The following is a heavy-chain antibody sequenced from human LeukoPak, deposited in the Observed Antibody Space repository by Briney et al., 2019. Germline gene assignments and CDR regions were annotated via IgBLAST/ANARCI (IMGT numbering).Heavy chain of an antibody. V-gene: IGHV4-4*02. CDR2: IYHSGST. Sequence: SETLSLTCAVSGGSISSSNWWSWVRRPPGKGLEWIGEIYHSGSTNYNPSLKSRVTISVDKSKNQFSLKLSSVTAADTAVYYCARERGYSGYDPNWFDPWGQGTLVTVSS. CDR3: ARERGYSGYDPNWFDP. CDR1: GGSISSSNW. D-gene: IGHD5-12*01. J-gene: IGHJ5*02.